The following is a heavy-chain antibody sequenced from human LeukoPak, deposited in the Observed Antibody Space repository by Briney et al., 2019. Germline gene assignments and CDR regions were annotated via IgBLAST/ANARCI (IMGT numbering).Heavy chain of an antibody. CDR3: TRDHWLLSSNPWYYYGMDV. CDR1: GGSISNAY. D-gene: IGHD3-9*01. J-gene: IGHJ6*02. Sequence: SETLCLTCTVSGGSISNAYWSCVRRPRGKGGGGIGYIGYTGRTMHNPPLKSRVTTSLDSSKDQVSLQLSSVTAADTAVYYCTRDHWLLSSNPWYYYGMDVWGQGPTVTVSS. CDR2: IGYTGRT. V-gene: IGHV4-59*01.